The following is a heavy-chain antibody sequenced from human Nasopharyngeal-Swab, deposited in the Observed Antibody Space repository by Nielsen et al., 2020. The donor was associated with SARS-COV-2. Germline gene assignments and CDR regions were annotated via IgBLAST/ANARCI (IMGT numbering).Heavy chain of an antibody. Sequence: GESLKISCTGSGFNFGDYALSWVRQAPGKGLEWIAFIRTGANGGTTEYAASVAGRFTVSRDDSKTIAYLQMNSLRIEDTAVYYCRAQERYGYGFLYFDYWGRGTLVSVSS. D-gene: IGHD5-18*01. CDR1: GFNFGDYA. CDR3: RAQERYGYGFLYFDY. V-gene: IGHV3-49*04. J-gene: IGHJ4*02. CDR2: IRTGANGGTT.